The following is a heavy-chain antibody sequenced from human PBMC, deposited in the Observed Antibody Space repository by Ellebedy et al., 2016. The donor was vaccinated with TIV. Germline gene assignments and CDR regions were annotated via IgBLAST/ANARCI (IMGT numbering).Heavy chain of an antibody. Sequence: GESLKISXTASGFSFDAYTMHWVRHVPGKGLEWVSLITWDGSDTFYADSVRGRFTISRDNIKNSLHLQMDSLKTEDAALYYCAKESGFGSEGLDSWGRGSLVTVSS. CDR2: ITWDGSDT. CDR1: GFSFDAYT. V-gene: IGHV3-43*01. J-gene: IGHJ4*02. D-gene: IGHD3-10*01. CDR3: AKESGFGSEGLDS.